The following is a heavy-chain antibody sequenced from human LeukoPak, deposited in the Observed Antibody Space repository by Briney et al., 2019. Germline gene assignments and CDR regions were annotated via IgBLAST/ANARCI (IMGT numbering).Heavy chain of an antibody. CDR3: ARCSKGMVRGVYIYYYYYMDV. CDR1: GGSISSGSYY. D-gene: IGHD3-10*01. V-gene: IGHV4-61*02. CDR2: IYTSGST. Sequence: SETLSLTCTVSGGSISSGSYYWSWIRQPAGKGLEWIGRIYTSGSTNYNPSLKSRVTISVDTSKNQFSLKLSSVTAADTAVYYCARCSKGMVRGVYIYYYYYMDVWGKGTTVTISS. J-gene: IGHJ6*03.